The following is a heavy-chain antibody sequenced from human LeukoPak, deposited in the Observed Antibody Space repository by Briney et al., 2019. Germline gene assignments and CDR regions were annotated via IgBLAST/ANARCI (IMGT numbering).Heavy chain of an antibody. CDR2: IRGDVSSA. J-gene: IGHJ3*01. D-gene: IGHD1-26*01. V-gene: IGHV3-74*03. CDR3: TRGPSGRSVFDV. CDR1: GFTVSSKW. Sequence: GGSLRLSCEASGFTVSSKWLHWVRQAPGKGLAWVSRIRGDVSSATYAASVKGRFSVSTDSAKNTVHLQMNSLRVEDMGVYYCTRGPSGRSVFDVWGQGTVVTVSS.